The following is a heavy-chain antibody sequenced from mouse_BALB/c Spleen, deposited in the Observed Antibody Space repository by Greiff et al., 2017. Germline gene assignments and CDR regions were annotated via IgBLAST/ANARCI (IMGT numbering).Heavy chain of an antibody. Sequence: EVKVVESGPSLVKPSQTLSLTCSVTGDSITSGYWNWIRKFPGNKLEYMGYISYSGSTYYNPSLKSRISITRDTSKNQYYLQLNSVTTEDTATYYCARFYRYEDYAMDYWGQGTSVTVSS. CDR1: GDSITSGY. D-gene: IGHD2-14*01. J-gene: IGHJ4*01. V-gene: IGHV3-8*02. CDR2: ISYSGST. CDR3: ARFYRYEDYAMDY.